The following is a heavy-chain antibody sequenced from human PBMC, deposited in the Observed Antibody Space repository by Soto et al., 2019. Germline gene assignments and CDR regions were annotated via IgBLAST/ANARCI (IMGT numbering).Heavy chain of an antibody. CDR3: AKEQLERRFGFDY. CDR1: GFTFGSYA. Sequence: GGSLRLSCGASGFTFGSYAMSWVRQAPGKGLEWVSGLGKSGTDTSYADSVKGRFTISRDNSKNTLDLQMNSLRVEDTAIYYCAKEQLERRFGFDYWGRGALVTVSS. D-gene: IGHD1-1*01. V-gene: IGHV3-23*01. J-gene: IGHJ4*02. CDR2: LGKSGTDT.